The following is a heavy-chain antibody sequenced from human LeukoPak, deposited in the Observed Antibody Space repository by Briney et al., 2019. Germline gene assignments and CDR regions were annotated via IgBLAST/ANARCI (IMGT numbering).Heavy chain of an antibody. Sequence: GGSLRLPCAASGFTFSSYSMNWVRQAPGKGLEWVSSISSSSSYIYYADSVKGRFTISRDNAKNSQYLQMNSLRAEDTAVYYCARDEYSSSFDPWGQGTLVTVSS. J-gene: IGHJ5*02. V-gene: IGHV3-21*01. CDR1: GFTFSSYS. D-gene: IGHD6-6*01. CDR3: ARDEYSSSFDP. CDR2: ISSSSSYI.